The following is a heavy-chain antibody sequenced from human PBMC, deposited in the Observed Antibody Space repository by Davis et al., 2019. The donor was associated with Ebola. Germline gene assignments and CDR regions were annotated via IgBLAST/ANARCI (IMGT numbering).Heavy chain of an antibody. V-gene: IGHV4-59*12. CDR2: IHHTGSV. D-gene: IGHD4-17*01. J-gene: IGHJ4*02. CDR3: ARGLHGDYAFDL. Sequence: MPSETLSLTCTVSGGSISSYYWSWIRQPPGKGLEWIGEIHHTGSVRFNPSLETRITISLDTSKNQISLRLTSLTAADAAVYYCARGLHGDYAFDLWGQGAMVTVSS. CDR1: GGSISSYY.